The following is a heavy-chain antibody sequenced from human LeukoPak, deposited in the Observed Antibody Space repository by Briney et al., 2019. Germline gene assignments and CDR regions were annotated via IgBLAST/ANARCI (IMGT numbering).Heavy chain of an antibody. CDR3: SLRIATRHAGFEP. V-gene: IGHV3-73*01. Sequence: PGGSLRLSCVASGFTFTDSTVHWVRQASGKGLEWLGFIRSKANSYATGYPASVKGRFTVSRDDSKKTAYLQMNSLRPEDTAVYYCSLRIATRHAGFEPWGQGTLVTVSA. CDR2: IRSKANSYAT. D-gene: IGHD6-6*01. CDR1: GFTFTDST. J-gene: IGHJ5*02.